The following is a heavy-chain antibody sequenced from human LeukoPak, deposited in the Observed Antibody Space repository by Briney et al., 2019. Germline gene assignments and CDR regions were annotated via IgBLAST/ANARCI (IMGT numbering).Heavy chain of an antibody. CDR1: GYRFTSYW. Sequence: GESLKISFKGSGYRFTSYWIAWVRPMPGKGLEWMGIIYPGDSDTRYSPSFEGQVTISADKSITTVYLQWTSVKASDTAMYYCARQGWSSTAYYHIDVWGKGTTVTVSS. CDR3: ARQGWSSTAYYHIDV. J-gene: IGHJ6*03. CDR2: IYPGDSDT. D-gene: IGHD2-2*01. V-gene: IGHV5-51*01.